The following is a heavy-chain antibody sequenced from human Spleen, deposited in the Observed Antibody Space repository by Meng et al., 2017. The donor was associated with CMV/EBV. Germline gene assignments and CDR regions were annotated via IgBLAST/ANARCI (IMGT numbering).Heavy chain of an antibody. Sequence: ASVKVSCKAVEYPFNNHYIHWVRQAPGQGLEWMGWINPYTGDINYAQKFQGRVAMTRDTSMTTAYMRLSSLTSDDTAVYYCARDVSWNPEWAYYGMDVWGQGTTVTVSS. CDR2: INPYTGDI. CDR1: EYPFNNHY. CDR3: ARDVSWNPEWAYYGMDV. V-gene: IGHV1-2*02. D-gene: IGHD1-1*01. J-gene: IGHJ6*02.